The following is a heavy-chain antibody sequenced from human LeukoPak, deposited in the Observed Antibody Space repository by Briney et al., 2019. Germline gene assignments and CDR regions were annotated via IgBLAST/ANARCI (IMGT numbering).Heavy chain of an antibody. V-gene: IGHV4-39*07. D-gene: IGHD2-15*01. CDR3: ARGGCSGGSCSSDFDY. CDR2: INHSGST. Sequence: PSETLSLTCTASGDYIRSSSYYWGWIRQPPGKGLEWIGEINHSGSTNYNPSLKSRVTISVDTSKNQFSLKLSSMTAADTAVYYCARGGCSGGSCSSDFDYWGQGTLVTVSS. CDR1: GDYIRSSSYY. J-gene: IGHJ4*02.